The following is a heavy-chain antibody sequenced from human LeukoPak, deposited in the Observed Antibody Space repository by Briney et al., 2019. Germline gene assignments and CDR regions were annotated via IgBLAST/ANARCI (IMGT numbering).Heavy chain of an antibody. Sequence: SETLSLTCTVSGGSISSGGYYWSWILQHPGKGLEWIGYIYYSGSTYYNPSLKSRVTVSVDTSKNQFSLKLSSVTAADTAVYYCARVTRGRGYSCAIDYWGQGTLVTVSS. CDR1: GGSISSGGYY. V-gene: IGHV4-31*03. J-gene: IGHJ4*02. CDR3: ARVTRGRGYSCAIDY. CDR2: IYYSGST. D-gene: IGHD5-18*01.